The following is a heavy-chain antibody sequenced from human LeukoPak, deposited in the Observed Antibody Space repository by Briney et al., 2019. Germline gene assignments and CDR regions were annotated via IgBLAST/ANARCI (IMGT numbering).Heavy chain of an antibody. CDR3: ARTTEEYYGSWKSRKYYSYYYYMDV. D-gene: IGHD3-10*01. CDR1: GVSISNYY. V-gene: IGHV4-59*01. Sequence: SSETLSLTCTVSGVSISNYYWSWIRQPPGKGLEWIGYIYYSGSTNYNPSLKSRVTISVDRTKNHFSLKLSSVTAADTAVYYCARTTEEYYGSWKSRKYYSYYYYMDVWGKGTTVIVSS. CDR2: IYYSGST. J-gene: IGHJ6*03.